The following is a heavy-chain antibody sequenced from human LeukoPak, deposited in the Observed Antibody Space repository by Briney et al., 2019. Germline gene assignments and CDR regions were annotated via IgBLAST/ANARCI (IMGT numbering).Heavy chain of an antibody. Sequence: GWSLRLPCAASGFTFSSYAVRWVRQARGEGVGWVSTIVDTGDGTFYADPVRGWFTISRDSSKNTLYLQMSSLRADDTAVYYCAKERGHPLPNYHMDVWGKGTTVTVSS. D-gene: IGHD4/OR15-4a*01. CDR3: AKERGHPLPNYHMDV. CDR2: IVDTGDGT. J-gene: IGHJ6*03. CDR1: GFTFSSYA. V-gene: IGHV3-23*01.